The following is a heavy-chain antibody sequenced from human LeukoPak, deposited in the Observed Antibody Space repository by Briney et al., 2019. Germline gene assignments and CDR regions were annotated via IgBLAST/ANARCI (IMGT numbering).Heavy chain of an antibody. D-gene: IGHD3-22*01. J-gene: IGHJ2*01. CDR2: IYYRGTT. CDR3: ARHAPNPNWLWYFDL. V-gene: IGHV4-39*01. Sequence: PSETLSLTCTVSGGSISSSSYYWGWIRQPPGKGLERIGSIYYRGTTYYNPSLKSRVTISVDTSKNQFSLKLNSVTAADTAVYNCARHAPNPNWLWYFDLWGRGTLVTLSS. CDR1: GGSISSSSYY.